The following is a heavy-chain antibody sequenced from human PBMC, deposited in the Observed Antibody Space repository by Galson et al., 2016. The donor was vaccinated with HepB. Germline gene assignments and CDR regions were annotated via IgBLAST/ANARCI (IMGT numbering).Heavy chain of an antibody. J-gene: IGHJ6*02. Sequence: QSGAEVKKPGESLRISCKGSGYSSTSYWISWVRQMAGKGLEWMGRIDPSDSYTNYSPSFQGHVTISADKSISTAYLQWSSLKASDTAIYYCASYSSGRVYGMDVWGQGTLVTVSS. CDR3: ASYSSGRVYGMDV. V-gene: IGHV5-10-1*01. D-gene: IGHD3-10*01. CDR2: IDPSDSYT. CDR1: GYSSTSYW.